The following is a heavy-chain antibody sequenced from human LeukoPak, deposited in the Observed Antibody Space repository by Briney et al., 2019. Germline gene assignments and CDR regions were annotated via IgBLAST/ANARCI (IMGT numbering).Heavy chain of an antibody. D-gene: IGHD1-26*01. Sequence: PGGSLRLSCAASGFNFNSFSMSWVRQAPGKGLEWVSGLSGSGGSTYYADSVKGRFTISRDNSKNTLYLQMNSLRAEDTAVYYCAKDQGGTYSYDAFDIWGQGTMVTVSS. V-gene: IGHV3-23*01. CDR2: LSGSGGST. CDR1: GFNFNSFS. CDR3: AKDQGGTYSYDAFDI. J-gene: IGHJ3*02.